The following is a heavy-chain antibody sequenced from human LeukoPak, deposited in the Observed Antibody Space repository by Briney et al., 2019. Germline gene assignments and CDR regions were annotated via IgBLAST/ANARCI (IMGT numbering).Heavy chain of an antibody. CDR3: ARDSPGYGGYSY. CDR1: GFTFSRYW. D-gene: IGHD5-12*01. Sequence: GGSLRLSCTASGFTFSRYWMTWVGQAPGKGLEWVANIKEDGSAKSYVDSMKGRFTISRDNAKNSLYLQINSLRAEDTAVYYCARDSPGYGGYSYWGQGTLVTVSS. J-gene: IGHJ4*02. V-gene: IGHV3-7*04. CDR2: IKEDGSAK.